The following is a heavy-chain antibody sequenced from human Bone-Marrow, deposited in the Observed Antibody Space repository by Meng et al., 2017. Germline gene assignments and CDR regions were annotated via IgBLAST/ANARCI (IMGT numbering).Heavy chain of an antibody. CDR3: ARELPGIAAADLLILFDY. Sequence: GESLKISCTASGFTFSGYWMHWVRQVPGKGLVWVSRINGDGSTTTYADSVKGRFTISRDNSKNTLYLQMNSLRAEDTAVYYCARELPGIAAADLLILFDYWGQGTLVTVSS. CDR1: GFTFSGYW. J-gene: IGHJ4*02. V-gene: IGHV3-74*03. D-gene: IGHD6-13*01. CDR2: INGDGSTT.